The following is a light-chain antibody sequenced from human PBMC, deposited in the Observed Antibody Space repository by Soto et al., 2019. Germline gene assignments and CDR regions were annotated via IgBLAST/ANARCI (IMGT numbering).Light chain of an antibody. CDR1: QGLSSD. CDR2: AAS. Sequence: DIQLTQSPSFLSASVGDRVTITCRASQGLSSDLAGYQQKPGKTPKLLIYAASTLQSGVPSRFSGTGSGTEFTLTISSLQPEDFATYYCQQLNSYPITFGQGTRLEIK. CDR3: QQLNSYPIT. J-gene: IGKJ5*01. V-gene: IGKV1-9*01.